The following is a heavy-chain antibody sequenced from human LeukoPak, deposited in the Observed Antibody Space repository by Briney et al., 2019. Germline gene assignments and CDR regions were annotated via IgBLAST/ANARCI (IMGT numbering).Heavy chain of an antibody. CDR1: GFTFSDYY. CDR2: ISSSGSTI. V-gene: IGHV3-11*04. D-gene: IGHD5-12*01. Sequence: GSLRLSCAASGFTFSDYYMSWIRQAPGKGLEWVSYISSSGSTIYYADSVKGRFTISRDNAKNSLYLQMNSLRAEDTAVFYCARNPGYTKSPYSLDSWGQGTLSAASS. CDR3: ARNPGYTKSPYSLDS. J-gene: IGHJ4*02.